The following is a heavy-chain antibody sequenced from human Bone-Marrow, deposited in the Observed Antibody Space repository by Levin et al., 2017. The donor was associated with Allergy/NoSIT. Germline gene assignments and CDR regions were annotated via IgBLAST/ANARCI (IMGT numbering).Heavy chain of an antibody. Sequence: QSGGSLRLSCEASGFTFDDFPMHWVRQAPGKDLEWVSGISGKSDSKGYADSVEGRFTVSRDNAKNSLYVEMSSLRPEDTAIYFCAKGWTRHGFNLIEPLDNWGQGTLGTVSS. D-gene: IGHD5-24*01. V-gene: IGHV3-9*01. CDR2: ISGKSDSK. J-gene: IGHJ4*02. CDR1: GFTFDDFP. CDR3: AKGWTRHGFNLIEPLDN.